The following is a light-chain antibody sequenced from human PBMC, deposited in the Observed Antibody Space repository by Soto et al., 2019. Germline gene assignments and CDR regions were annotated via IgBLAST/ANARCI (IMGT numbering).Light chain of an antibody. Sequence: EIVLTQSPVTLSLSPGETATLSCRASQSISTNYLAWYQQKPGQAPRPLIFGASSRASGIPGRFSGSGSGTDFTLNISRLVPEDFAVYYCQHYGTSPTWTFGQGTKVEIK. J-gene: IGKJ1*01. CDR3: QHYGTSPTWT. V-gene: IGKV3-20*01. CDR2: GAS. CDR1: QSISTNY.